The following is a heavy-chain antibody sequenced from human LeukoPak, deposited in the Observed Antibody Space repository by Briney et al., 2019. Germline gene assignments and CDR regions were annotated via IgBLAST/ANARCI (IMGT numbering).Heavy chain of an antibody. Sequence: GGCLSLSRAVSGFTLCDFAMNWVRRTPKGGLGGGSCFSISSNYIYYTESVKGRFHISRDSARNSLYLQLSSVRAEHTPVFSCARDGGGGLDYWGQGTLVTVS. J-gene: IGHJ4*02. CDR1: GFTLCDFA. V-gene: IGHV3-21*01. D-gene: IGHD2-15*01. CDR3: ARDGGGGLDY. CDR2: FSISSNYI.